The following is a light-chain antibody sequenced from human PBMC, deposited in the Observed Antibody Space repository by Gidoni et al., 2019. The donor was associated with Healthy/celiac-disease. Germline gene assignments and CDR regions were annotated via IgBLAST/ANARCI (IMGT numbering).Light chain of an antibody. V-gene: IGKV1D-43*01. CDR1: QGISSY. CDR2: YAS. Sequence: AIRMNQSPFSLSASVGDRVTITGWASQGISSYLAWYQQKPAKAPKLFIYYASSLQSGVPSRFIGSGSGTDYTLPISSLQPEDFATYYCQHYYSTPPITFGQGTRLEIK. J-gene: IGKJ5*01. CDR3: QHYYSTPPIT.